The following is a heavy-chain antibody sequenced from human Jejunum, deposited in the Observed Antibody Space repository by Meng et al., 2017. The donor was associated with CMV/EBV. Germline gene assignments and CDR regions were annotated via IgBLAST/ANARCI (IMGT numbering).Heavy chain of an antibody. CDR1: GFTFNTYW. J-gene: IGHJ4*02. CDR2: ISGDGSST. D-gene: IGHD1-1*01. CDR3: ARDRNWIFDY. Sequence: CAASGFTFNTYWMHWVRQVPGKGLVWVSRISGDGSSTSYADSVRGRFTISRDNAKNTLHLEMNSLRVEDTAVYYCARDRNWIFDYWGRGTLVTVSS. V-gene: IGHV3-74*01.